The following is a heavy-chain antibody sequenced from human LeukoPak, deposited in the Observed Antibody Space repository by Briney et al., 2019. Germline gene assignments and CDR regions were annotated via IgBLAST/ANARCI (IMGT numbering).Heavy chain of an antibody. V-gene: IGHV7-4-1*02. CDR3: ARDRDFYDSSGYYYAAFDI. J-gene: IGHJ3*02. CDR1: GYTFTSYA. Sequence: ASVKVSCTASGYTFTSYAMNWVRQAPGQGLEWMGWINTNTGNPTYAQGFTGRFVFSLDTSVSTAYLQISSLKDEDTAVYYCARDRDFYDSSGYYYAAFDIWGQGTMVTVSS. CDR2: INTNTGNP. D-gene: IGHD3-22*01.